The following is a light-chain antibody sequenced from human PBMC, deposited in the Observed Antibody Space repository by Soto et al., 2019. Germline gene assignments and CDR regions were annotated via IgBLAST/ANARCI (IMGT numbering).Light chain of an antibody. CDR3: ATWDSSLSAGGV. Sequence: QSALTQPPSVSAAPGQKVTISCSGSSSNIGDNYVSWYQQFPGTAPKLLIYDNNKRPSEIPDRFSGSKSGTSATLGITGLQTGDEADYYCATWDSSLSAGGVFGPGTKLTVL. J-gene: IGLJ1*01. CDR2: DNN. V-gene: IGLV1-51*01. CDR1: SSNIGDNY.